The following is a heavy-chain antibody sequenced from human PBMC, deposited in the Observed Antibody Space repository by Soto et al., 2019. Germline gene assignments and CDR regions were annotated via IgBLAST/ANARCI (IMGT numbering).Heavy chain of an antibody. D-gene: IGHD1-26*01. CDR2: IVVGSGNT. CDR3: ATDPAGDSGSYYPDYYYGMDV. CDR1: GFTFTSSA. J-gene: IGHJ6*02. Sequence: SVKVSCKASGFTFTSSAVQWVRQARGQRLEWIGWIVVGSGNTNYAQKFQERVTITRDMSTSTAYMELSSLRSEDTAVYYCATDPAGDSGSYYPDYYYGMDVWGQGTTVTVSS. V-gene: IGHV1-58*01.